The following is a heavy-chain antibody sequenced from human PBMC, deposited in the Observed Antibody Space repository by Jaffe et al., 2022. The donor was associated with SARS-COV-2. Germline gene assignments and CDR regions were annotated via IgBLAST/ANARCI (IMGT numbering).Heavy chain of an antibody. J-gene: IGHJ4*02. CDR1: GFTFSSYA. V-gene: IGHV3-23*01. D-gene: IGHD3-9*01. CDR3: ATSAKVLRYFDWLLYLDY. CDR2: ISGSGGST. Sequence: EVQLLESGGGLVQPGGSLRLSCAASGFTFSSYAMSWVRQAPGKGLEWVSAISGSGGSTYYADSVKGRFTISRDNSKNTLYLQMNSLRAEDTAVYYCATSAKVLRYFDWLLYLDYWGQGTLVTVSS.